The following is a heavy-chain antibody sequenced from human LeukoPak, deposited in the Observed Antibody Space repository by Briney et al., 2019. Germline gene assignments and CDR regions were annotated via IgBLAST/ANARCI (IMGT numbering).Heavy chain of an antibody. CDR1: GYTFAGYY. J-gene: IGHJ4*02. CDR3: ARVDCSGGSCYLFSD. D-gene: IGHD2-15*01. V-gene: IGHV1-2*02. Sequence: ASVKVSCKASGYTFAGYYMHWVRQAPGQGLEWMGWINPNSGGTNYAQKFQGRVTMTRDTSISTAYMELSRLRSDDTAVYYCARVDCSGGSCYLFSDWGQGTLVTVSS. CDR2: INPNSGGT.